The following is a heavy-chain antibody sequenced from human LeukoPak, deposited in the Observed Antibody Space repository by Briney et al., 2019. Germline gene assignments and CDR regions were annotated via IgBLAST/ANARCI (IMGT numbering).Heavy chain of an antibody. Sequence: TGGSLRLSCAASGFTFSGYAMHWVRQTPGKGLEWMAVISYDGSNEYYADSVKGRFTISRDNSKKTLYLQMNSLRAEDTAVYYCARASGWSQPYYLDHWGQGTLVTVSS. CDR3: ARASGWSQPYYLDH. CDR2: ISYDGSNE. CDR1: GFTFSGYA. V-gene: IGHV3-30-3*01. J-gene: IGHJ4*02. D-gene: IGHD6-19*01.